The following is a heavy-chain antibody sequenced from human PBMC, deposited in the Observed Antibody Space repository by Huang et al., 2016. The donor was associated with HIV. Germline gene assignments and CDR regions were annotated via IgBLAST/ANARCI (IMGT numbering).Heavy chain of an antibody. J-gene: IGHJ4*02. V-gene: IGHV3-74*01. CDR1: GFSISSYW. D-gene: IGHD3-22*01. Sequence: EVQLVESWGGLVQPGGSLRLSCAASGFSISSYWMHWVRQAPGKGVVWVSRINGDGSRTSYADTVKGRFTIARDNDKNTLYLQMKSLRAEDTAVYYCARDPRIQSWLNFFDYWGQGTLVSVSS. CDR2: INGDGSRT. CDR3: ARDPRIQSWLNFFDY.